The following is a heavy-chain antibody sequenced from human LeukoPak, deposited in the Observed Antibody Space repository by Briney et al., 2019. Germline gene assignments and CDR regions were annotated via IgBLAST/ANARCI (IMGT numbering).Heavy chain of an antibody. CDR1: GASISSGDLH. J-gene: IGHJ4*02. D-gene: IGHD4-11*01. CDR2: LSNSGNT. CDR3: ARLSYRRFDY. V-gene: IGHV4-39*01. Sequence: PSETLSLTCTVSGASISSGDLHWAWIRQPPGKGLEWIGSLSNSGNTYYNASLKTRVTISVDTSKNQFSLSLNSATAADTAVYYCARLSYRRFDYWGQGNLVTVSS.